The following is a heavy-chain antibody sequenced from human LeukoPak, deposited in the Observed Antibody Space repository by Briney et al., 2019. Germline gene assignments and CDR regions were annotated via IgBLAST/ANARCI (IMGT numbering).Heavy chain of an antibody. V-gene: IGHV1-8*01. D-gene: IGHD6-6*01. J-gene: IGHJ4*02. CDR3: ARGARLLVRHPRRVHYFDY. CDR1: GYTFTSYD. CDR2: MNPNSGNT. Sequence: GASVKVSCKASGYTFTSYDINWVRQATGQGLEWMGWMNPNSGNTGYAQKFQGRVTMTRNTSISTAYMELSSLRSEDTAVYYCARGARLLVRHPRRVHYFDYWGQGTLVTVSS.